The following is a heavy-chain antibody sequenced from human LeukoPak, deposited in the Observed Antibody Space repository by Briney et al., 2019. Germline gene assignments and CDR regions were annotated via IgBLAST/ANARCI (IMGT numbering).Heavy chain of an antibody. CDR2: IYTSGGT. CDR3: ARVGREWERWWFDP. V-gene: IGHV4-59*10. CDR1: GGSFSGYY. J-gene: IGHJ5*02. Sequence: SETLSLTCAVYGGSFSGYYWSWIRQPAGKGLEWIGRIYTSGGTNYNPSLKSRVTMSVDTSKNQFSLKLSSVTAADTAVYYCARVGREWERWWFDPWGQGTLVTVSS. D-gene: IGHD1-26*01.